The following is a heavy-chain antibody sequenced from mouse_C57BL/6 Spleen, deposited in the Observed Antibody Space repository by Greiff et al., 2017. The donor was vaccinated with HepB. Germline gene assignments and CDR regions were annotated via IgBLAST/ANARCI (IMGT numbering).Heavy chain of an antibody. CDR1: GFSFNTYA. Sequence: DVMLVESGGGLVQPKGSLKLSCAASGFSFNTYAMNWVRQAPGKGLEWVARIRSKSNNYATYYADSVKDRFTISRDDSESMLYLQMNNLKTEDTAMYYCVRQDGSSYVNLAYWGQGTLVTVSA. V-gene: IGHV10-1*01. CDR2: IRSKSNNYAT. D-gene: IGHD1-1*01. J-gene: IGHJ3*01. CDR3: VRQDGSSYVNLAY.